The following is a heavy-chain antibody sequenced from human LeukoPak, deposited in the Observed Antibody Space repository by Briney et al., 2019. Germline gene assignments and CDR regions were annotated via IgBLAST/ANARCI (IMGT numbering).Heavy chain of an antibody. CDR3: ARVSGSSGWYPVSFDY. D-gene: IGHD6-19*01. J-gene: IGHJ4*02. CDR2: IYYSGST. Sequence: SETLSLTCTVSGGSISSYYWSWIRQPPGKGLEWIGYIYYSGSTNYNPSLKSRVTISVDTSKNQFSLKLSSVTAADTAVYYCARVSGSSGWYPVSFDYWGQGTLVTVSS. V-gene: IGHV4-59*01. CDR1: GGSISSYY.